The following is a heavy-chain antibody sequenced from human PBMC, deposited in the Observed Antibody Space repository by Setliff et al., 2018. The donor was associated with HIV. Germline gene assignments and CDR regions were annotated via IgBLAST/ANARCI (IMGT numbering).Heavy chain of an antibody. CDR2: INHSGST. D-gene: IGHD2-2*01. CDR3: ARHNCGTTACYGVVV. CDR1: GGSISSSIYY. Sequence: SETLSLTCTVSGGSISSSIYYWGWIRQPPGKGLEWIGEINHSGSTNYNPSLKSRVTISVDTSKNQSSLKLSSVTAADTAVYYCARHNCGTTACYGVVVWGQGTMVTVSS. V-gene: IGHV4-39*01. J-gene: IGHJ3*01.